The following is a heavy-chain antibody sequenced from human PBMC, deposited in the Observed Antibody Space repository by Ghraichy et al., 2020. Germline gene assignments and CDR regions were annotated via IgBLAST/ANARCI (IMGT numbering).Heavy chain of an antibody. CDR3: ASSMGGWGNYGDYYYYYMDV. J-gene: IGHJ6*03. V-gene: IGHV1-18*01. Sequence: ASVKVSCKASGYTFTSYGISWVRQAPGQGLEWMGWISAYNGNTNYAQKLQGRVTMTTDTSTSTAYMELRSLRSDDTAVYYCASSMGGWGNYGDYYYYYMDVWGKGTTVTVSS. D-gene: IGHD4/OR15-4a*01. CDR2: ISAYNGNT. CDR1: GYTFTSYG.